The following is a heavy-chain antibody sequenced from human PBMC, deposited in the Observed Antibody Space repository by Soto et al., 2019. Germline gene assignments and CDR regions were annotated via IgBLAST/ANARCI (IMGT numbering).Heavy chain of an antibody. CDR3: ARGHGFLDY. CDR2: ISNSRGQT. J-gene: IGHJ4*02. CDR1: GYIFTSYG. D-gene: IGHD6-25*01. Sequence: ASVKVSCKASGYIFTSYGFAWVRQAPGQGLEWMGWISNSRGQTKYGQNFRGRVTMTTDTSTNTAYLELRSLRSDDTAVYYCARGHGFLDYWGQGTLVTVSS. V-gene: IGHV1-18*01.